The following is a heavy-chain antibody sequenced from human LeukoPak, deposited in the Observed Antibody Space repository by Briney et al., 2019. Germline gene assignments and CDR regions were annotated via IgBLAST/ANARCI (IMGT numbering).Heavy chain of an antibody. CDR2: MSASGGST. CDR1: GFTFSSYS. D-gene: IGHD6-13*01. J-gene: IGHJ1*01. V-gene: IGHV3-23*01. Sequence: GGSLRLSCAASGFTFSSYSMNWVRQAPGKGLEWVSAMSASGGSTYYADSVKGRFTISRDNPKNTLYLQVNSLRAEDTAVYYCAKDGSSSWQDKYFQHWGQGTLVTVSS. CDR3: AKDGSSSWQDKYFQH.